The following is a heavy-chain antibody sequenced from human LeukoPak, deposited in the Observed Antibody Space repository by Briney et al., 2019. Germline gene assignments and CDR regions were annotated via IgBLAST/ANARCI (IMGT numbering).Heavy chain of an antibody. CDR3: ARDRKDIVVVPASYMDV. V-gene: IGHV1-18*01. CDR1: GYTFTSYG. J-gene: IGHJ6*03. CDR2: ISAYNGNT. Sequence: ASVKVSCKASGYTFTSYGISWVRQALGQGLEWMGWISAYNGNTNYAQKLQGRVTMTTDTSTSTAYMELRSLRSDDTAVYYCARDRKDIVVVPASYMDVWGKGTTVTVSS. D-gene: IGHD2-2*01.